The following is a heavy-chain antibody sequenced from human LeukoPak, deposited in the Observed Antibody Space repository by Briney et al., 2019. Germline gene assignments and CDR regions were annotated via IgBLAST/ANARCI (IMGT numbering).Heavy chain of an antibody. J-gene: IGHJ4*02. Sequence: GGSLRLSCAASGFIFSSFGMHWVRQAPGKGLEWVAVIWHDGSYKYYLDSVKGRFTISRDNAKNTLYLQMNNLRVEDTAVYYCARVGDYENSGSQPFDYWGQGTLVTVSS. D-gene: IGHD3-22*01. CDR3: ARVGDYENSGSQPFDY. CDR1: GFIFSSFG. V-gene: IGHV3-33*01. CDR2: IWHDGSYK.